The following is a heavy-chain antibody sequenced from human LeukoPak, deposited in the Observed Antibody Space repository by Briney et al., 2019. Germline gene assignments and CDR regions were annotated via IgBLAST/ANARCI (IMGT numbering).Heavy chain of an antibody. CDR2: ISGSGGST. Sequence: GGSLRLSCAASGFTFSSYAMSWVRQAPGEGLEWVSAISGSGGSTYYADSVKGRFTISRDNSKNTLYLQMNSLRAEDTAVYYCAKDGGIRQYFDYWGQGTLVTVSS. V-gene: IGHV3-23*01. D-gene: IGHD1-26*01. CDR3: AKDGGIRQYFDY. CDR1: GFTFSSYA. J-gene: IGHJ4*02.